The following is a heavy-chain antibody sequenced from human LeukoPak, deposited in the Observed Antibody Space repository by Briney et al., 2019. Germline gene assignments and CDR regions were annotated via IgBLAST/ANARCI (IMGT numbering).Heavy chain of an antibody. CDR3: ARGVRYSSAWAFDY. CDR1: GFTFSSYA. J-gene: IGHJ4*02. CDR2: ISGSGGST. D-gene: IGHD6-19*01. Sequence: GGSLRLSCAASGFTFSSYAMSWVRQAPGKGLEWVSAISGSGGSTYYADSVKGRFTISRDNSKNTLYLQMNNLRTEDTAVYYCARGVRYSSAWAFDYWGQGTLVTVSS. V-gene: IGHV3-23*01.